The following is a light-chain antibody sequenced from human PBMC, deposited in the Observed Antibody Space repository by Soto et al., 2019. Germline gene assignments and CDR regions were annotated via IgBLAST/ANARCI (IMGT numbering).Light chain of an antibody. Sequence: EIVLTQSPGTLSLSPGERATLSCRASQSVSSNLAWYQQTNGQAPRILIYGASTRATGIPARFSGSGSGTDFTLPISRLQPEDFETYYCQQANSFPITFGQGTRLEIK. CDR3: QQANSFPIT. CDR2: GAS. CDR1: QSVSSN. V-gene: IGKV3-15*01. J-gene: IGKJ5*01.